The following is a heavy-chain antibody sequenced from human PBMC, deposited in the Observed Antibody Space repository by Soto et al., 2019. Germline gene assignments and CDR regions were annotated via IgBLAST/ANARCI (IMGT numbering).Heavy chain of an antibody. CDR2: INHSGST. D-gene: IGHD2-15*01. Sequence: SETLSLTCAVYGGSFSGYYWSWIRQPPGKGLEWTGEINHSGSTNYNPSLKSRVTISVDTSKNQFSLKLSSVTAADTAVYYCARGQRIVVVVAATTRYNWFDPWGQGTLVTVSS. CDR1: GGSFSGYY. V-gene: IGHV4-34*01. J-gene: IGHJ5*02. CDR3: ARGQRIVVVVAATTRYNWFDP.